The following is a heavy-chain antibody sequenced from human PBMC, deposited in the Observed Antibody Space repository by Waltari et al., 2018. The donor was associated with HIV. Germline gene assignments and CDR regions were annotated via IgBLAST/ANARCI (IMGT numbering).Heavy chain of an antibody. CDR3: ATDFWSGHPDY. CDR1: DVTFSRYS. J-gene: IGHJ4*02. Sequence: ELELVESGGGLVQPGEALRLSCTASDVTFSRYSMNWVRQAPGKGLEWISYISSRHSTMFYSDSVKGRFTISRDNAKNSLYLEMTNLRVDDTAIYYCATDFWSGHPDYWGQGTLVTVSS. D-gene: IGHD3-3*01. CDR2: ISSRHSTM. V-gene: IGHV3-48*01.